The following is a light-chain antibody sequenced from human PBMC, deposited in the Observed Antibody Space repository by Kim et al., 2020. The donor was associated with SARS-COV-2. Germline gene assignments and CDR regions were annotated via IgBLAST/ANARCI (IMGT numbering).Light chain of an antibody. CDR2: DVS. CDR1: SSDVGGYKY. V-gene: IGLV2-14*03. CDR3: SSYTSSSTVV. Sequence: GPAITISCTGSSSDVGGYKYVSWYQPHPGKAPKLMIYDVSNRPSGVSNRFSGSKSGNTASLTISGLQAEDEADYYCSSYTSSSTVVFGGGTQLTVL. J-gene: IGLJ2*01.